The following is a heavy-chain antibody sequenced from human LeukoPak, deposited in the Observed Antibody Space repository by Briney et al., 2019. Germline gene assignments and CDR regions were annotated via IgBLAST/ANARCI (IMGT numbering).Heavy chain of an antibody. CDR1: GFTFSYAW. Sequence: GGSLRLSCEASGFTFSYAWMSWVRQAPGKGLEWVSSISSSSSYIYYADSVKGRFTISRDNAKNSLYLQMNSLRAEDTAVYYCARVIAAAGIDYWGQGTLVTVSS. J-gene: IGHJ4*02. V-gene: IGHV3-21*01. D-gene: IGHD6-13*01. CDR2: ISSSSSYI. CDR3: ARVIAAAGIDY.